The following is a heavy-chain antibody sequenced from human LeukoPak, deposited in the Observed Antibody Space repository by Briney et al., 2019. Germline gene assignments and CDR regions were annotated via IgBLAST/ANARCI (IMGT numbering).Heavy chain of an antibody. CDR3: ARSGAVAGLIGY. Sequence: PSETLSLTCTVSGGSISSYYWSWIRQPPGKGLEWIGYIYYSGSTNYNPSLKSRVTISVDTSKNQFSLKLSSVTAADTAVYYCARSGAVAGLIGYWGQGTLVTVSS. CDR2: IYYSGST. V-gene: IGHV4-59*01. D-gene: IGHD6-19*01. CDR1: GGSISSYY. J-gene: IGHJ4*02.